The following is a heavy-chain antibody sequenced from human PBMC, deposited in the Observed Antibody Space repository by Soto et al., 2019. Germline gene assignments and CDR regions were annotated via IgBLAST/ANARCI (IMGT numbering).Heavy chain of an antibody. CDR2: ISSSSSYI. CDR3: ARGAAAENYGMDV. Sequence: GGSLRLSCAASGFTFSSYSMNWVRQAPGKGLEWVSSISSSSSYIYYADSVKGRFTISRDNAKNSLYLQMNSLRAEDTAVYYCARGAAAENYGMDVWGQGTTVTVSS. D-gene: IGHD6-13*01. CDR1: GFTFSSYS. J-gene: IGHJ6*02. V-gene: IGHV3-21*01.